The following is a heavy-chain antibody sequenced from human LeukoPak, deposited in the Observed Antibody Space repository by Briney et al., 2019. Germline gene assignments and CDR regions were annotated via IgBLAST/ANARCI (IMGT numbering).Heavy chain of an antibody. D-gene: IGHD3-16*01. CDR3: ARGRGRPDPYYYNGMDV. V-gene: IGHV3-74*01. J-gene: IGHJ6*02. CDR1: GFTFSNYW. CDR2: IYSDGSRT. Sequence: PGGSLRLSCAASGFTFSNYWMHWVRQAPGEGLVWVSRIYSDGSRTNYADAVKGRFTISRDNAQNTLYLQMNSLRAEDTAVYYCARGRGRPDPYYYNGMDVWGQGTTVTVPS.